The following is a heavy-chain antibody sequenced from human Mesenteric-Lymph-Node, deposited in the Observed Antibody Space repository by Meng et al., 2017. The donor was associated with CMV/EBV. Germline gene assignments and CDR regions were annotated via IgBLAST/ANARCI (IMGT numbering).Heavy chain of an antibody. V-gene: IGHV1-2*02. Sequence: ASVKVSCKASGYTFTGYYIHWVRQAPGQGLEWMGWINPNSGATNFEQKFQGRVTMTRDTSIRTAYMDLSGLRFCDTAVYYCARDSGGYGLLFYSDYWGPGTLVTVSS. CDR3: ARDSGGYGLLFYSDY. D-gene: IGHD5-18*01. J-gene: IGHJ4*02. CDR1: GYTFTGYY. CDR2: INPNSGAT.